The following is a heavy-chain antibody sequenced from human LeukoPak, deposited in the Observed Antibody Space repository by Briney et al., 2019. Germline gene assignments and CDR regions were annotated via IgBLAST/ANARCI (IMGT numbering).Heavy chain of an antibody. Sequence: GGSLRLSCAASGFTFSSYGMHWVRQAPGKGLEWVAVISYDGSNKYYADSVKGRFTISRDNSKNTLYLQMNSLRAEDTAVYYCAKDQWYYGSGSYHYYFDYWGQGTLVTVSS. CDR2: ISYDGSNK. D-gene: IGHD3-10*01. CDR1: GFTFSSYG. CDR3: AKDQWYYGSGSYHYYFDY. J-gene: IGHJ4*02. V-gene: IGHV3-30*18.